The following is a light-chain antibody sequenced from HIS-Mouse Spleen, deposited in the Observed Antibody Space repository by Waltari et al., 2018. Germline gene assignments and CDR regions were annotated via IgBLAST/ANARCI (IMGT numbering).Light chain of an antibody. Sequence: QSALTQPRSVSGSPGQSATISCTGTSSYVGGYNYVSWYQQHPDKAPKLMIYEVSKRPSGVPDRFSGSKSGNTASLTISGLQAEDEADYYCCSYAGSYTLVFGGGTKLTVL. CDR1: SSYVGGYNY. J-gene: IGLJ2*01. V-gene: IGLV2-11*01. CDR2: EVS. CDR3: CSYAGSYTLV.